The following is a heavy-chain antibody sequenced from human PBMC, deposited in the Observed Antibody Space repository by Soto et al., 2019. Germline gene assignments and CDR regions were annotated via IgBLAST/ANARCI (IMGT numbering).Heavy chain of an antibody. CDR2: ISGSGGST. V-gene: IGHV3-23*01. CDR1: GFTFSSYA. CDR3: AKEAGSIAVADSLFDYFDY. J-gene: IGHJ4*02. Sequence: PGGSLRLSCAASGFTFSSYAMSWVRQAPGKGLEWVSAISGSGGSTYYADSVKGRFTISRDNSKNTLYLQMNSLRAEDTAVYYCAKEAGSIAVADSLFDYFDYWGQGTLVTVSS. D-gene: IGHD6-19*01.